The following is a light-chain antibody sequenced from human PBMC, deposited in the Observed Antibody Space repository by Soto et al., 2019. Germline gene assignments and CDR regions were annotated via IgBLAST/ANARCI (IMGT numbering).Light chain of an antibody. CDR2: GVF. V-gene: IGKV2D-29*01. CDR1: QSLLYSDGKNY. Sequence: DIVLTQTPPSLSVTPGQPASISCKSSQSLLYSDGKNYLYWYVQKAGHPPQRLIYGVFNRSSGVPDRFSGSGSGTDFTLKISRVEAEDVGIYYCMHCVQAPWTFGQGTKVEIK. J-gene: IGKJ1*01. CDR3: MHCVQAPWT.